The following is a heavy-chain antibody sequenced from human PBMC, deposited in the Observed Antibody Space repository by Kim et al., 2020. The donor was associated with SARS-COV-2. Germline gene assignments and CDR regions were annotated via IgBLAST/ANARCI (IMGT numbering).Heavy chain of an antibody. Sequence: GGSLRLSCAASGFTFSSYAMHWVRQAPGKGLEWVAVISYDGSNTYYADSVKGRFTISRDNSKNTLYLQMNSLRAEDTAVYYCAREPTVTTWYWFDPWGQGTLVTVSS. V-gene: IGHV3-30*04. D-gene: IGHD4-17*01. CDR1: GFTFSSYA. CDR2: ISYDGSNT. CDR3: AREPTVTTWYWFDP. J-gene: IGHJ5*02.